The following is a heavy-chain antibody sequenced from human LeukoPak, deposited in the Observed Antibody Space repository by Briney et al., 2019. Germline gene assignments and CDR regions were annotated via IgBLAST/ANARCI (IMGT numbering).Heavy chain of an antibody. CDR1: GYTFTSYY. D-gene: IGHD1-1*01. V-gene: IGHV1-46*01. CDR3: AREQTSRTTGTTSDDY. Sequence: ASVKASCKASGYTFTSYYMHWVRQAPGQGLEWMGIINPSGGSTSYAQKFQGRVTMTRDTSTSTVYMELSSLRSEDTAVYYCAREQTSRTTGTTSDDYWGQGTLVTVSS. CDR2: INPSGGST. J-gene: IGHJ4*02.